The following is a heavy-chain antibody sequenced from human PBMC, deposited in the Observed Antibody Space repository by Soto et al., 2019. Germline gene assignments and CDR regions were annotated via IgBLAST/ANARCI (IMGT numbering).Heavy chain of an antibody. Sequence: SVKVFCKASGGTFSSYAISWVRQAPGPGLEWMVGIIPIFGTANYAQKFQGRVTITADESTSTAYMELSSLRSEDTAVYYCARGDSSGYYLGYWGQGTLVTVSS. CDR1: GGTFSSYA. V-gene: IGHV1-69*13. CDR2: IIPIFGTA. D-gene: IGHD3-22*01. CDR3: ARGDSSGYYLGY. J-gene: IGHJ4*02.